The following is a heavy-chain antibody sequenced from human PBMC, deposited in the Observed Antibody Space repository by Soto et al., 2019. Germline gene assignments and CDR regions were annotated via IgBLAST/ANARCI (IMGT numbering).Heavy chain of an antibody. D-gene: IGHD3-10*01. J-gene: IGHJ6*02. CDR1: GGSVSSGDYF. CDR2: IYYSGST. Sequence: SETPSLTCTVSGGSVSSGDYFWSWLRQSPGKRLEWIAYIYYSGSTNYNPSLKSRATISVDTSKSQVSLTLTSMTAADAALYYCARSPNYYYYGFDVWGQGTAVTVSS. V-gene: IGHV4-61*08. CDR3: ARSPNYYYYGFDV.